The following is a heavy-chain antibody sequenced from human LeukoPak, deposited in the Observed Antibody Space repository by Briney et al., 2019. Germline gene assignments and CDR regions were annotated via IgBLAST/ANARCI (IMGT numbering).Heavy chain of an antibody. CDR1: GYAFTGYY. CDR2: INPNSGGT. Sequence: GASVKVSCKASGYAFTGYYMHWVRQAPGQGLEWMGWINPNSGGTNYAQKFQGRVTMTRDTSISTAYMELSRLRSDDTAVYYCARSYYYDSSGYYYYFDYWGQGTLVTVSS. V-gene: IGHV1-2*02. D-gene: IGHD3-22*01. J-gene: IGHJ4*02. CDR3: ARSYYYDSSGYYYYFDY.